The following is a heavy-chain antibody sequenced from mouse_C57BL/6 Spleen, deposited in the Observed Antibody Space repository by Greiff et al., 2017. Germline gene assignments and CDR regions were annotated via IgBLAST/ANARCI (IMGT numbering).Heavy chain of an antibody. V-gene: IGHV1-82*01. Sequence: QVQLQQSGPELVKPGASVKISCKASGYAFSSSWMNWVQQRPGKGLEWIGRIYPGGGDTNYTGKFKGKATLTADKSSSTAYLQLSSLTSEESAVCFCGREGDGNDSCWFACWGQGTLGTVS. CDR2: IYPGGGDT. CDR1: GYAFSSSW. CDR3: GREGDGNDSCWFAC. J-gene: IGHJ3*01. D-gene: IGHD2-2*01.